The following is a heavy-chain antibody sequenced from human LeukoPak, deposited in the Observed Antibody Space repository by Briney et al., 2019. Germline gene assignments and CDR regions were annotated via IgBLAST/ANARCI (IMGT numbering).Heavy chain of an antibody. J-gene: IGHJ5*01. CDR3: TRAGYSSGFDS. CDR1: RFTFSGYW. CDR2: INSDGYSI. V-gene: IGHV3-74*03. D-gene: IGHD6-19*01. Sequence: GGSLRLSCAASRFTFSGYWMHWVRQAPGKGLVWASRINSDGYSITYADSVKGRFTISRDNAKNTLYLQMNSLIAEDTAVYLCTRAGYSSGFDSWGQGTLVTVSS.